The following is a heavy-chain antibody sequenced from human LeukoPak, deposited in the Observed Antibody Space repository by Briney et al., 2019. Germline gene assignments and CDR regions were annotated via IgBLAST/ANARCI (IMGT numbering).Heavy chain of an antibody. J-gene: IGHJ4*02. CDR2: IKYDGSTK. CDR3: ARYTYGSLDY. CDR1: GFTFTNSW. D-gene: IGHD1-26*01. Sequence: PGGSLRLSCGASGFTFTNSWMAWVRQAPGRGLEWVANIKYDGSTKHYADSLKGRFIISRDNPKNSLYLQMKSLRADDTAVYYCARYTYGSLDYWGQGILVTV. V-gene: IGHV3-7*01.